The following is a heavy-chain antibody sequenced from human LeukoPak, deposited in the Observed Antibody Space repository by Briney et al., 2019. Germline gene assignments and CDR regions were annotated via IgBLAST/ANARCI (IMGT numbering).Heavy chain of an antibody. V-gene: IGHV3-23*01. CDR1: GFTFSSYA. D-gene: IGHD5-12*01. J-gene: IGHJ4*02. CDR3: AIRSGYDSPFDY. Sequence: GGSLRLSCAASGFTFSSYAMSWVRQAPGKGLEWVSAISGSGGSTYYADSVKGRFTISRDNSKNTLYLQMNSLRAEDTPVYYCAIRSGYDSPFDYWGQGTLVTVSS. CDR2: ISGSGGST.